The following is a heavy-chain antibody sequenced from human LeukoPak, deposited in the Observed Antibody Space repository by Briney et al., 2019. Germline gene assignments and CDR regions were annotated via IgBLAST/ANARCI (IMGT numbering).Heavy chain of an antibody. CDR1: GFTFSSYS. V-gene: IGHV3-21*01. J-gene: IGHJ4*02. CDR2: ISSSSSYI. Sequence: GGSLRLSCAASGFTFSSYSMNWFRQAPGKGLEWVSSISSSSSYIYYADSVKGRFTISRDNAKNSLYLQMNSLRAEDTAVYYCATTTNYYGSGSSRYYWGQGTLVTVSS. D-gene: IGHD3-10*01. CDR3: ATTTNYYGSGSSRYY.